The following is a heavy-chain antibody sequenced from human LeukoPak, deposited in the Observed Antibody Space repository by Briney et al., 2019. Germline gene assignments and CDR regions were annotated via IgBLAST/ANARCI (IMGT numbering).Heavy chain of an antibody. J-gene: IGHJ1*01. Sequence: PGGSLRLSCAPSGLTFSSYAMSWVRQAPGRGLEWVSSISGSGGSTYYADSVKGRFTISRDNSKNTLYLQMNSLRAEDTAVYYCAKGDSSGWYRNLKHWGQGTLVTVSS. CDR3: AKGDSSGWYRNLKH. CDR2: ISGSGGST. CDR1: GLTFSSYA. D-gene: IGHD6-19*01. V-gene: IGHV3-23*01.